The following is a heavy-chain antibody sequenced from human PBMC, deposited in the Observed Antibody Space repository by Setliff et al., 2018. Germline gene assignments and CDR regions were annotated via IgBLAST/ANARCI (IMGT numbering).Heavy chain of an antibody. V-gene: IGHV1-18*01. CDR3: ASDPSYASSLYYYLEV. CDR1: GYNFKTYA. D-gene: IGHD2-2*01. CDR2: ISLYDGHT. J-gene: IGHJ6*03. Sequence: ASVKVSCKASGYNFKTYAISWVRQAPGQGLEWMGFISLYDGHTNYAQNFQGRLTVTTDTSTSTAYMELSSLRGDDAAVYYCASDPSYASSLYYYLEVWGKGTTVTVSS.